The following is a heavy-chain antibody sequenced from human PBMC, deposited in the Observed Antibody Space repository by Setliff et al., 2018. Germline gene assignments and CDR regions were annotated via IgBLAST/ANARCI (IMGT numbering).Heavy chain of an antibody. CDR1: GYIFTSYG. J-gene: IGHJ6*03. D-gene: IGHD1-26*01. CDR3: ARSPPNRGVGQGHHMDV. Sequence: ASVKVSCKASGYIFTSYGFSWVRQAPGQGLEWMGWISTYNGKTNYAQKFQGRVTMTTDTSTSTAYVEVRSLRSDDTALYYCARSPPNRGVGQGHHMDVWGKGTSVTVSS. CDR2: ISTYNGKT. V-gene: IGHV1-18*01.